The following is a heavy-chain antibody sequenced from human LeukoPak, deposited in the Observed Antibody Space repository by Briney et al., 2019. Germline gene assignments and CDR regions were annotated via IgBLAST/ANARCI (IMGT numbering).Heavy chain of an antibody. D-gene: IGHD5-18*01. Sequence: GGSLRLSCGASGFTFSSHAMSWVRQAPGEGREWGSAVSGSGDNTYYAASVKGRFTISRDNSKNTLYLHMSSLRAEDTAVYYCACTAYYYYYLDVWGKGTTVTVSS. V-gene: IGHV3-23*01. CDR1: GFTFSSHA. CDR2: VSGSGDNT. J-gene: IGHJ6*03. CDR3: ACTAYYYYYLDV.